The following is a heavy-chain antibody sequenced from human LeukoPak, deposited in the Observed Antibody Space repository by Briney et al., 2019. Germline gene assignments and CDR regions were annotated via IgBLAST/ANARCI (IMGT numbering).Heavy chain of an antibody. Sequence: GGSLRLSCAASGFTFSSYGMHWVRQAPGKGLEWVAVISYDGSNKYYADSVKGRFTISRDNSKNTLYLQMNSLRAEDTAVYYCARDRHYYDSSGYRAFDIWGQGTMVTVSS. D-gene: IGHD3-22*01. CDR2: ISYDGSNK. CDR1: GFTFSSYG. V-gene: IGHV3-30*03. CDR3: ARDRHYYDSSGYRAFDI. J-gene: IGHJ3*02.